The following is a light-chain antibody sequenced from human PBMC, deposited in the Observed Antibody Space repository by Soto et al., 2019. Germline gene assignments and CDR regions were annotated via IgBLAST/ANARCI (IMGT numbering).Light chain of an antibody. CDR2: DVS. J-gene: IGLJ2*01. V-gene: IGLV2-14*01. Sequence: QSALTQPASVSGSPGQSITISCTGTSSDVGGYNYVSWYQQHPGKAPKLMIYDVSNRPSGVSNRCSGSKSGNTASLTISGLQAEDAADYYCSSYTSSSTPVVFGGGTKLTVL. CDR3: SSYTSSSTPVV. CDR1: SSDVGGYNY.